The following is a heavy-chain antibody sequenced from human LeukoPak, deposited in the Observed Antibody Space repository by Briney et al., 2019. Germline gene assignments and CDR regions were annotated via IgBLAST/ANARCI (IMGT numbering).Heavy chain of an antibody. CDR2: IRYDGSKT. D-gene: IGHD6-13*01. Sequence: WIRHPPGKGLEWVTFIRYDGSKTYYADSVQGRFTISRDSSKNTVYLQMNSLRAEDTALYYCAKDTDGAAAGTTWGHWGQGTLVTVSS. J-gene: IGHJ4*02. CDR3: AKDTDGAAAGTTWGH. V-gene: IGHV3-30*02.